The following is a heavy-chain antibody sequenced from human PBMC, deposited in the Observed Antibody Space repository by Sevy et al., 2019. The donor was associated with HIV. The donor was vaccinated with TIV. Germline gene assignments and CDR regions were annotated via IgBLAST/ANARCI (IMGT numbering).Heavy chain of an antibody. Sequence: TLSLTCTVSGGSISSSSYYWGWIRQPPGKGLEWIGSIYYSGSTYYNPSLKGRVTISVDTSKNQFSLKLSSVTAADTAVYYCARQGRVPAAYRIFGFDYWGQGTLVTVSS. D-gene: IGHD2-2*01. CDR2: IYYSGST. J-gene: IGHJ4*02. CDR1: GGSISSSSYY. CDR3: ARQGRVPAAYRIFGFDY. V-gene: IGHV4-39*01.